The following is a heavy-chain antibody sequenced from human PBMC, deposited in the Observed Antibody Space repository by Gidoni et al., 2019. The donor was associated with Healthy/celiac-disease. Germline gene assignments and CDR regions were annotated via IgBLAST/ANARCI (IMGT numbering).Heavy chain of an antibody. D-gene: IGHD4-17*01. CDR1: GGSISSSSYY. CDR3: ARLDDYGAGDY. CDR2: IYYSGST. V-gene: IGHV4-39*01. J-gene: IGHJ4*02. Sequence: QLQLQESGPGLVKPSETLSLTCTVSGGSISSSSYYWGWIRQPPGKGLEWIGSIYYSGSTYYNPSLKSRVTISVDTSKNQFSLKLSSVTAADTAVYYCARLDDYGAGDYWGQGTLVTVSS.